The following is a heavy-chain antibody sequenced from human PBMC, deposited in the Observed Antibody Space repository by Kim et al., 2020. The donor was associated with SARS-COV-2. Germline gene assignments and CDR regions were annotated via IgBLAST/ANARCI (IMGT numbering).Heavy chain of an antibody. V-gene: IGHV3-7*03. Sequence: GGSLRLSCAASGFTFSSSWMSWVRQAPGKGLEWVANIKQDGGGKYYVDSVKGRFTISRDNAKNSLYLQMNSLRAEDTAVYYCARLGSYDSSGFYSYFDYWGQGTLVTVSS. CDR3: ARLGSYDSSGFYSYFDY. J-gene: IGHJ4*02. CDR1: GFTFSSSW. D-gene: IGHD3-22*01. CDR2: IKQDGGGK.